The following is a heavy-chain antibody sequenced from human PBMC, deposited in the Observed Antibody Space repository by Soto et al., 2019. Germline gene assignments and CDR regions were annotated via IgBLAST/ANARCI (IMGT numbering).Heavy chain of an antibody. J-gene: IGHJ6*02. CDR3: ARGLSGHFWSGYYIQEDYYYGLDV. CDR1: GYTFTSYD. CDR2: MNPNSGNT. Sequence: ASVKVSCKASGYTFTSYDINWVRQATGQGLEWMGWMNPNSGNTGYAQKFQGRVTMTRNTSISTAYMELSSLRSEDTAVYYCARGLSGHFWSGYYIQEDYYYGLDVWGQGTTVTVSS. D-gene: IGHD3-3*02. V-gene: IGHV1-8*01.